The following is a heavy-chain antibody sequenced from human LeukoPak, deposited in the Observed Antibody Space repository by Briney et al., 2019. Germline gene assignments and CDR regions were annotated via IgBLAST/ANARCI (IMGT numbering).Heavy chain of an antibody. J-gene: IGHJ4*02. CDR1: GGSLSSGGYS. CDR2: IYHSGST. V-gene: IGHV4-30-2*01. D-gene: IGHD4-23*01. Sequence: PSETLSLTCAVSGGSLSSGGYSWSWLRQPPGTGLEWIGYIYHSGSTYYNPSLKSRVTISVDRSKNQFSLKLSSVTAADTAVYYCAREAHGGNYFDYWGQGTLVTVSS. CDR3: AREAHGGNYFDY.